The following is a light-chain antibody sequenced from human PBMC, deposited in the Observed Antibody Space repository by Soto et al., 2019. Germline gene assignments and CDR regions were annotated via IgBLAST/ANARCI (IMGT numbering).Light chain of an antibody. CDR2: EVS. CDR1: SSDVGGYNN. V-gene: IGLV2-8*01. Sequence: QTALTQPPSASGSPGQSVTISCTGNSSDVGGYNNVSWHQQHPGKAPKLLIYEVSKRPSGVPDRFAGSKSCNTASLSVSGLQAEDEADYYCSSCAGSNNSGVFGGGTKLTVL. CDR3: SSCAGSNNSGV. J-gene: IGLJ2*01.